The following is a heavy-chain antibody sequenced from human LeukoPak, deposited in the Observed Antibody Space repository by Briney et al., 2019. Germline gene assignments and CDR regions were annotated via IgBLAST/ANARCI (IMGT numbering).Heavy chain of an antibody. CDR2: IIGSGGST. V-gene: IGHV3-23*01. J-gene: IGHJ3*02. CDR1: GFTFSSYA. CDR3: AKDRLRLRGYTPSPFDM. Sequence: QPGGSLRPSCAASGFTFSSYAMTWARQAPGRGREGVSAIIGSGGSTSYVHSVGGRFTISRDNPKNTLYLQMDSLRLEDTAVYYCAKDRLRLRGYTPSPFDMWGQGTMVTVSS. D-gene: IGHD5-18*01.